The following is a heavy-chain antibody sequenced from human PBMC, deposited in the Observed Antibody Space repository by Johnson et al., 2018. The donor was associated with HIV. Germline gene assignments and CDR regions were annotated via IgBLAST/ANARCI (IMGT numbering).Heavy chain of an antibody. CDR3: ARPTRSSIAATGDDAFDI. D-gene: IGHD6-13*01. CDR1: GFTFSDYY. Sequence: QMLLVESGGVVVQPGRSLRLSCAPSGFTFSDYYMSWMRQAPVQGLEWVSYISSSGSNIFYADSMQGRFTISRENSRNTLYLQMNSLIAEDTAAYYCARPTRSSIAATGDDAFDIWGQGTMVTVSS. V-gene: IGHV3-11*04. CDR2: ISSSGSNI. J-gene: IGHJ3*02.